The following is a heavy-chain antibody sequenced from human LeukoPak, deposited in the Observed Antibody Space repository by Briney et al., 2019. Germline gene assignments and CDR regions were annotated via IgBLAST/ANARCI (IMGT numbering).Heavy chain of an antibody. D-gene: IGHD6-19*01. CDR2: ISSSSSYI. CDR3: ARDSERWLVRCFDY. V-gene: IGHV3-21*01. Sequence: PGGSLRLSCAASGFTFSSYSMNWVRQAPGKGLEWVSSISSSSSYIYYADSVKGRFTISRDNAKNSLYLQMNSLRAEDTAVYYCARDSERWLVRCFDYWGQGTLVTVSS. J-gene: IGHJ4*02. CDR1: GFTFSSYS.